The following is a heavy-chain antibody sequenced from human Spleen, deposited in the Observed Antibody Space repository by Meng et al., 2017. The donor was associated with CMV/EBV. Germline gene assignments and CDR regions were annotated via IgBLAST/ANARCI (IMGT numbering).Heavy chain of an antibody. V-gene: IGHV4-31*03. J-gene: IGHJ4*02. CDR2: IFYTGNT. D-gene: IGHD2-2*01. Sequence: LPCTVSGGAIASGGYFWSWFRQHPGKGLQWIGYIFYTGNTYYNPSLASRTTISVDTSKNQFSLNVTSVTAADTAVYYCARGHLVGFDYWGQGALVTVSS. CDR1: GGAIASGGYF. CDR3: ARGHLVGFDY.